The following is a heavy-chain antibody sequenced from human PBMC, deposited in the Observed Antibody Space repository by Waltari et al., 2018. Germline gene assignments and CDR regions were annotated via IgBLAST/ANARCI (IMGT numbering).Heavy chain of an antibody. CDR1: GGTFSSYA. J-gene: IGHJ4*02. CDR3: ACPLHSSSWTPSHY. V-gene: IGHV1-69*13. Sequence: QVQLVQSGAEVKKPGSSVKVSCKASGGTFSSYAISWVRQAPGQGLEWMGGIIPICGTANYEQKFEDRHTIIADESTSTAYMELSSLDSEDTAEYYCACPLHSSSWTPSHYWGQGTLVTVSS. CDR2: IIPICGTA. D-gene: IGHD6-13*01.